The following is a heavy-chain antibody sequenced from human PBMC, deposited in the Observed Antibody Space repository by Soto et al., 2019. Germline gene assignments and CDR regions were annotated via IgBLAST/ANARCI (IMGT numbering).Heavy chain of an antibody. CDR3: ASDRSGGPIVVPWFDP. CDR2: IKQDGSEQ. Sequence: EVQLVESGGGLVQPGGSLRLSCAASGFTFSSYWMSWVRQAPGKGLEWVANIKQDGSEQYYVDSVKGRFTISRDNAKNSLYLQMNSLRAEDTAVYYFASDRSGGPIVVPWFDPWGQGTLVTVSS. CDR1: GFTFSSYW. J-gene: IGHJ5*02. V-gene: IGHV3-7*01. D-gene: IGHD2-15*01.